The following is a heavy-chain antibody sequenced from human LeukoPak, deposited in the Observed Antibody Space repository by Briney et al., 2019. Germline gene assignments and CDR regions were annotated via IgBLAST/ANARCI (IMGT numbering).Heavy chain of an antibody. CDR1: GYSISSGYY. CDR3: ARHVGYYGSGSYLDAFDI. Sequence: SETLSLTCAVSGYSISSGYYWGWIRQPPGKGLEWIGSIYHSGSTYYNPSLKSRVTISVDTSKNQFSLKLSSVTAADTAVYYCARHVGYYGSGSYLDAFDIWGQGTMVTVSS. D-gene: IGHD3-10*01. CDR2: IYHSGST. V-gene: IGHV4-38-2*01. J-gene: IGHJ3*02.